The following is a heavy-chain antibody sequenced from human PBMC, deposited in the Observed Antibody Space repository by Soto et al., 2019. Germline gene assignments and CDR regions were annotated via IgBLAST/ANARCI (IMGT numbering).Heavy chain of an antibody. Sequence: PGWCVRLACAASGFTFSSYGMHWVRQAPGKGLEWVAVISYDGSNKYYADSVKGRLTISRENSNNTLYLQINRMRAEDTDAYYCAKAFYDYVWASYSEFDYWAPRTLVPVSA. D-gene: IGHD3-16*01. CDR2: ISYDGSNK. J-gene: IGHJ4*02. CDR3: AKAFYDYVWASYSEFDY. CDR1: GFTFSSYG. V-gene: IGHV3-30*18.